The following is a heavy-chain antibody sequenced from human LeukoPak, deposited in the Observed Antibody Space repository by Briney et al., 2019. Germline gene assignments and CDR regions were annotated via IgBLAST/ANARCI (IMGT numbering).Heavy chain of an antibody. CDR2: IHYSDT. Sequence: PSETLSLTCAVSGGSISSGGYSWSWIRQPPGKGLEWIGYIHYSDTYYNPSLRSRVTISVDTSKNQFSLKLSSVTAADTAVYYCAKRYCSSTTCYDDRGAFDYWGQGTLVTVSS. CDR3: AKRYCSSTTCYDDRGAFDY. CDR1: GGSISSGGYS. V-gene: IGHV4-30-4*07. J-gene: IGHJ4*02. D-gene: IGHD2-2*01.